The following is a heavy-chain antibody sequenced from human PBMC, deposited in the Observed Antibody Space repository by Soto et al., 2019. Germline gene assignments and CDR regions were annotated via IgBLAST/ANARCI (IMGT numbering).Heavy chain of an antibody. Sequence: VWSLRLSCAASGFTFSSHAMHWVRQAPGKGLEWVALIWNDGIRKVYVDSVKGRFTISRDNSKNTLDLQMNNLRDEDTAVYYCARDDDNDAKELDYWGPGTMVTVSA. CDR2: IWNDGIRK. CDR3: ARDDDNDAKELDY. J-gene: IGHJ4*02. CDR1: GFTFSSHA. V-gene: IGHV3-33*08.